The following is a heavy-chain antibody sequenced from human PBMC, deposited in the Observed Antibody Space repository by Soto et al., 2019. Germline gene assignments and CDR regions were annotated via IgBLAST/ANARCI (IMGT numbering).Heavy chain of an antibody. J-gene: IGHJ4*02. CDR3: VRGGHGSGSYLGYS. CDR2: IRQDGGAQ. Sequence: PGGSLRLSCVASGFTFTTYWMSWVRQAPGKGLQWVANIRQDGGAQYYVDSVTGRFTISRDNAKNSVYLQMDSLRVEDTAVYYCVRGGHGSGSYLGYSWGQGILVTVSS. D-gene: IGHD3-10*01. CDR1: GFTFTTYW. V-gene: IGHV3-7*03.